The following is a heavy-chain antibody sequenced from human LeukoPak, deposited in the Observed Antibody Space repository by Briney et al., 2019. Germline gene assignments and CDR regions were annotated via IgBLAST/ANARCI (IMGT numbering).Heavy chain of an antibody. J-gene: IGHJ4*02. CDR1: GGTFSSYA. Sequence: SVKVSCKASGGTFSSYAISWVRQAPGQGLEWMGGIIPIFGTANYAQKFQGRVTITTDESTSTAYVELSSLRSEDTAVYYCARDRRITIFGVVITMAFDYWGQGTLVTVSS. D-gene: IGHD3-3*01. V-gene: IGHV1-69*05. CDR2: IIPIFGTA. CDR3: ARDRRITIFGVVITMAFDY.